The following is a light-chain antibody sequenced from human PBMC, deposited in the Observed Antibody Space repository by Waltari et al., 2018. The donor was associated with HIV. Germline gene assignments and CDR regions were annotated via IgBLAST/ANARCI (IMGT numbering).Light chain of an antibody. V-gene: IGKV1-39*01. CDR2: VAS. Sequence: DIQMTQSPSSLSPSVGDSVTITCRATQRISNYLNWYQQRPGKAPKLLISVASSLQSGVPSRFSGSGSGTDFTLTISSLQPEDFATYYCQQSHSTPLTFGPGTRVDIK. CDR1: QRISNY. J-gene: IGKJ3*01. CDR3: QQSHSTPLT.